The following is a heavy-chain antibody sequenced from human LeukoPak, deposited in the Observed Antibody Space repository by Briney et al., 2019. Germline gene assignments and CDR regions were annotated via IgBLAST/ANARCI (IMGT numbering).Heavy chain of an antibody. CDR1: GFTFSSRDW. Sequence: GGSLRLSCVASGFTFSSRDWMTWVRQAPGKGLEWVANIKQDGSEKNYVDSVKGRFTISRDNAKNSLYLQMNSLRAEDTAVYYCARDRLHYGEYEKTFDHWGQGTLVTVSS. J-gene: IGHJ4*02. D-gene: IGHD4-17*01. V-gene: IGHV3-7*01. CDR2: IKQDGSEK. CDR3: ARDRLHYGEYEKTFDH.